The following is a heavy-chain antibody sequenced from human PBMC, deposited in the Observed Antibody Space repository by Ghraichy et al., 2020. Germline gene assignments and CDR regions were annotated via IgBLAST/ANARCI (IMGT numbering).Heavy chain of an antibody. V-gene: IGHV1-18*04. Sequence: ASVKVSCKASGYTFTSYGISWVRQAPGQGLEWMGWISAYNGNTNYAQKLQGRVTMTTDTSTSTAYMELRSLRSDDTAVYYCARLRIMITFGGAKNLEFDYWGQGTLVTVSS. D-gene: IGHD3-16*01. CDR2: ISAYNGNT. CDR3: ARLRIMITFGGAKNLEFDY. CDR1: GYTFTSYG. J-gene: IGHJ4*02.